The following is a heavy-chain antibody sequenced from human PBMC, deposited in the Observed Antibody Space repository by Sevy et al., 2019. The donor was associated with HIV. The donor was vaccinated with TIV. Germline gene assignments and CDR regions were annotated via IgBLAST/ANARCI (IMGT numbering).Heavy chain of an antibody. V-gene: IGHV1-69*13. CDR3: ARGGGLGNCGGGSCYSGNY. CDR1: GGTFNTYA. Sequence: ASVKVSCKASGGTFNTYAISWVRQAPGQGLEWMGGIIPIFGTASYAQNFQGRVAITADESTTTVFMELSSLRSEDTAVYYCARGGGLGNCGGGSCYSGNYWGQGTLVTVSS. J-gene: IGHJ4*02. D-gene: IGHD2-15*01. CDR2: IIPIFGTA.